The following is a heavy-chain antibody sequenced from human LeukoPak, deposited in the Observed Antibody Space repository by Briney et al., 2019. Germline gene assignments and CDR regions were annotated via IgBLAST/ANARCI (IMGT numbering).Heavy chain of an antibody. CDR2: INPSGGST. V-gene: IGHV1-46*01. J-gene: IGHJ4*02. Sequence: ASVKVSCKASGYTFTDYYINWVRQSPGQGLEWMGIINPSGGSTSYAQKFQGRVTMTRDTSTSTVYMELSSLRSEDTAVYYCVREDDILTGPFDYWGQGTLVTVSS. CDR1: GYTFTDYY. CDR3: VREDDILTGPFDY. D-gene: IGHD3-9*01.